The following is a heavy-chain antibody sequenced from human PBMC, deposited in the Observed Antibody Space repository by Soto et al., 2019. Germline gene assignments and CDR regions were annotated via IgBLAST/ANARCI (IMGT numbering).Heavy chain of an antibody. J-gene: IGHJ3*02. CDR1: GFSISTYA. D-gene: IGHD1-26*01. V-gene: IGHV3-30*04. CDR2: ISYNGNNK. CDR3: ARRSFPYSGSPLEPWSDALDI. Sequence: QVQLVESGGGVVQPGRSLRLSCAASGFSISTYALHWVRLAPGKGPEWVAIISYNGNNKHYADSVKGRFTISRDNSKNTVDLQMNSLRVEDTAMYYCARRSFPYSGSPLEPWSDALDIWGQGTMVIVSS.